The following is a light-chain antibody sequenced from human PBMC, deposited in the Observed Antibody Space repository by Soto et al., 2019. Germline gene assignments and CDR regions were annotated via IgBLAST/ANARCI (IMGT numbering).Light chain of an antibody. CDR3: QQYDNSPIT. V-gene: IGKV3-20*01. J-gene: IGKJ5*01. CDR2: GAS. Sequence: EIVLTQSPATLSLSPGERATLSCRASQSVSSSYLAWYQQKPGQPPRLLIYGASSRATGIPDRFSGSGSGTDFTLTISRLEPEDFAVYYCQQYDNSPITFGQGTRLEIK. CDR1: QSVSSSY.